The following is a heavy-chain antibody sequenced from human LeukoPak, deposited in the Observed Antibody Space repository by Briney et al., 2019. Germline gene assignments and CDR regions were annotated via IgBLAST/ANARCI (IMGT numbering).Heavy chain of an antibody. J-gene: IGHJ5*01. Sequence: PGGSLRLSCAASGFTFSTYAMSWVRQAPGKGLQWVSLISGSGDGAHYADSVKGRFTISRDNSKNTVYLQMTNLRAEDTAVYYCAKGYIQLWWFDSWGPGTLVTVSS. CDR3: AKGYIQLWWFDS. V-gene: IGHV3-23*01. CDR2: ISGSGDGA. D-gene: IGHD2-2*02. CDR1: GFTFSTYA.